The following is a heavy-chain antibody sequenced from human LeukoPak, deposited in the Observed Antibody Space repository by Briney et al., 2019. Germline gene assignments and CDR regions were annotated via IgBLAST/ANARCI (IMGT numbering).Heavy chain of an antibody. Sequence: SETLSLTCAVYGGSFSGYYWSWIRQPPGKGLEWIGEINHSGSTNYNPSLKSRVTISVDTSKNQFSLKLSSVTAADTAVYYCARGRAFYCSSTSCCRSSPMYYYYYMDVWGKGTTVTVSS. CDR1: GGSFSGYY. CDR3: ARGRAFYCSSTSCCRSSPMYYYYYMDV. V-gene: IGHV4-34*01. CDR2: INHSGST. D-gene: IGHD2-2*01. J-gene: IGHJ6*03.